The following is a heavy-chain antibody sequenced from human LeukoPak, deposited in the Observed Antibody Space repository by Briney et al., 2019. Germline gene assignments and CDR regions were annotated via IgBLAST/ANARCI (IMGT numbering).Heavy chain of an antibody. V-gene: IGHV4-39*01. J-gene: IGHJ5*02. Sequence: PSETLSLTCTVSGGSISSSSYYWGWIRQPPGKGLEWIGSIYYSGSTYYNPSLKSRVTISVDTSKNQFSLKLSSVTAADTAVYYCARNPVVPAAIASAAWGQGTLVTVSS. D-gene: IGHD2-2*01. CDR3: ARNPVVPAAIASAA. CDR2: IYYSGST. CDR1: GGSISSSSYY.